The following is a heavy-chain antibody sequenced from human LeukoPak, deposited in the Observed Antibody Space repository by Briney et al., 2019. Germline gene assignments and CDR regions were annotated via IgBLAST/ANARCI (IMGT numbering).Heavy chain of an antibody. CDR3: AREAPHYGDLNWFDP. CDR2: IIPIFGIA. D-gene: IGHD4-17*01. Sequence: SVKVSCKASGGTFSSYAISWVRQAPGQGLQWMGRIIPIFGIANYAQKFQGRVTITADKSTSTAYMELSSLRSEDTAVYYCAREAPHYGDLNWFDPWGQGTLVTVSS. J-gene: IGHJ5*02. V-gene: IGHV1-69*04. CDR1: GGTFSSYA.